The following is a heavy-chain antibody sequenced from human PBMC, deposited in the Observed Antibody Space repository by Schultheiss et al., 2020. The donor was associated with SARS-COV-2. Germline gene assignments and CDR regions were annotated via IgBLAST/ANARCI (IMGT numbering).Heavy chain of an antibody. CDR3: ARDYCTSTNCYDF. CDR2: ISGSRSYI. J-gene: IGHJ4*02. Sequence: GGSLRLSCGASEFNFSDHYMGWIRQAPGKGLEWVSYISGSRSYINYADSVRGRFTVSRDNAKNSLYLQMNSLRAEDTAMYYCARDYCTSTNCYDFWGQGTLVTVSS. CDR1: EFNFSDHY. V-gene: IGHV3-11*05. D-gene: IGHD2-2*01.